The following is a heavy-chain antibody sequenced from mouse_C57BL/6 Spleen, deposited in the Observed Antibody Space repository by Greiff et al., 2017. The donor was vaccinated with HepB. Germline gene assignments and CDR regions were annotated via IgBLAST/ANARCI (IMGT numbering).Heavy chain of an antibody. CDR2: IYPGSGST. D-gene: IGHD2-3*01. J-gene: IGHJ3*01. CDR3: ARSYDGYSWFAY. V-gene: IGHV1-55*01. Sequence: QVQLQQPGAELVKPGASAKMSCKASGYTFTSYWITWVKQRPGQGLEWIGDIYPGSGSTNYNEKFKSKATLTVDTSSSTAYMQLSSLTSEDSAVYYCARSYDGYSWFAYWGQGTLVTVSA. CDR1: GYTFTSYW.